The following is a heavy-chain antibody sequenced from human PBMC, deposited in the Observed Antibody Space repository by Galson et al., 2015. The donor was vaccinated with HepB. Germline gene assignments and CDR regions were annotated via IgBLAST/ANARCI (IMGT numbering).Heavy chain of an antibody. CDR2: IKQDGSEK. D-gene: IGHD3-22*01. CDR1: GFTFSSYW. CDR3: ARERQYYYDSTGRRSYYYMDV. Sequence: LRLSCAASGFTFSSYWMSWVRQAPGKGLEWVANIKQDGSEKYYVDSVKGRFTISRDNAKNSLYLQMNSLRAEDTAVYYCARERQYYYDSTGRRSYYYMDVWGKGTTVTVSS. J-gene: IGHJ6*03. V-gene: IGHV3-7*03.